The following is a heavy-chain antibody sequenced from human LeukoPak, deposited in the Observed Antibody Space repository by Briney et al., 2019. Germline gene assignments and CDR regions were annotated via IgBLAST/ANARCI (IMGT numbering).Heavy chain of an antibody. CDR1: GFTFSSYA. CDR3: VKGVGYYYDRSGGAFDI. Sequence: PRGSPRLSCAAPGFTFSSYAMSWVRQAPGKGLEWVSAIIGSGGSTYYADSVKGRFTISRDNSKNTLYRQMNSLRAEDRAVYCCVKGVGYYYDRSGGAFDIWGQGTMVTVSS. V-gene: IGHV3-23*01. D-gene: IGHD3-22*01. J-gene: IGHJ3*02. CDR2: IIGSGGST.